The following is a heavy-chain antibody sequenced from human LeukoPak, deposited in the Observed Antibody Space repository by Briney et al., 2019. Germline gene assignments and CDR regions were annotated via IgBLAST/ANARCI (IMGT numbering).Heavy chain of an antibody. D-gene: IGHD3-10*01. J-gene: IGHJ5*02. CDR1: GGSITITNY. Sequence: PSGTLSLTCGVSGGSITITNYWTWVRQPPGKGREWIGEVNLQGSTNYNPTLKSRVTISVDTSKKQFSLKLSSVTAADTAVYYCASWFGELNTNWFDPWGQGTLVTVSS. CDR2: VNLQGST. V-gene: IGHV4-4*02. CDR3: ASWFGELNTNWFDP.